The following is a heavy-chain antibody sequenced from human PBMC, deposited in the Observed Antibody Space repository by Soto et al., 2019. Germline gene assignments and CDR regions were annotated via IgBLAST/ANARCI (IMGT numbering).Heavy chain of an antibody. CDR2: IGADGDK. Sequence: SLRLSCAASGFTFSRYDMHWVRQATGKDLEWVSTIGADGDKYYPGSVKGRFTISRENAKNSLYLQMNSLSAGDTAVYYCARSPARGDSKRVVDYWGQGTLVTVSS. D-gene: IGHD3-22*01. J-gene: IGHJ4*02. CDR3: ARSPARGDSKRVVDY. CDR1: GFTFSRYD. V-gene: IGHV3-13*04.